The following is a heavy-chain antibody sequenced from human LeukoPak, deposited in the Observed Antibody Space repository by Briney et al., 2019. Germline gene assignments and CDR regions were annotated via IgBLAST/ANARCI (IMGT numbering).Heavy chain of an antibody. D-gene: IGHD2-8*02. CDR3: ARGVLVGATGHHFAY. V-gene: IGHV4-61*01. J-gene: IGHJ4*02. CDR1: ATSVSSATYY. Sequence: SETLSLTCTVSATSVSSATYYWSWIRQPPGEGLEWIGYVRSSGSTNHNPSLTIRVAMLVDTPNNQFTLKMSSVTTADKAVYYCARGVLVGATGHHFAYWGQGTLVTVSS. CDR2: VRSSGST.